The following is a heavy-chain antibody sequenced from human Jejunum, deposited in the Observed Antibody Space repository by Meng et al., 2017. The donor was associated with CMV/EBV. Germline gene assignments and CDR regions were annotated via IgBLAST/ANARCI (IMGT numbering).Heavy chain of an antibody. CDR1: RYTFTSYY. CDR2: ISPNSGGT. Sequence: SRYTFTSYYLHWVRQAPGQGPEWMGWISPNSGGTNYAPNFEGRVTMTSDTSISAAFMELTRLRSDDTAVYYCAREANWGPHDVFDIWGQGTKVTVSS. J-gene: IGHJ3*02. V-gene: IGHV1-2*02. D-gene: IGHD3-16*01. CDR3: AREANWGPHDVFDI.